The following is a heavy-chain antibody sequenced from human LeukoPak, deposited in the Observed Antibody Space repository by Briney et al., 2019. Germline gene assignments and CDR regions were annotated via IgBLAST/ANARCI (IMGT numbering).Heavy chain of an antibody. J-gene: IGHJ4*02. Sequence: PSETLSLTCAVSGGSISSGGYSWSWIRQPPGKGLEWIGYIYHSGSTYYNPSLKSRVTISVDTSKNQFSLKLSSVTAADTAVYYYARGRNSGYRHFDYWGQGTLVTVSS. CDR1: GGSISSGGYS. D-gene: IGHD5-12*01. V-gene: IGHV4-30-2*01. CDR3: ARGRNSGYRHFDY. CDR2: IYHSGST.